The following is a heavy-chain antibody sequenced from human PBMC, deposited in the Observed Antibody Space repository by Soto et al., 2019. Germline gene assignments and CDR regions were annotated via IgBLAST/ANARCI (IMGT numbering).Heavy chain of an antibody. D-gene: IGHD6-19*01. CDR2: INGGGGLI. V-gene: IGHV3-23*01. Sequence: PGGSLRLSCAASGFTFRSYAMTWVRQAPGKGLEWVSTINGGGGLIFYADSVDGRFTISRDNSKNTLYLQINNLRAEDTSVYYCAKTNPSKTHTSGWFDWFDPWGQGTLGTVSS. CDR1: GFTFRSYA. J-gene: IGHJ5*02. CDR3: AKTNPSKTHTSGWFDWFDP.